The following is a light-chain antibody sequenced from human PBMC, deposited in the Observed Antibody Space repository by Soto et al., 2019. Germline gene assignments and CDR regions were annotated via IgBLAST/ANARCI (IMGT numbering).Light chain of an antibody. J-gene: IGLJ1*01. CDR1: SSDVGGYNY. CDR2: DVN. V-gene: IGLV2-11*01. CDR3: RSYGDTLYV. Sequence: SVLTQPRSTSGSSGQSVALSCSGTSSDVGGYNYVSCYQQHPGKAPKLIIFDVNKRPSGVPDRFSGSKSGSTASLTISGLQAEDMADYHCRSYGDTLYVVETWPTVTVL.